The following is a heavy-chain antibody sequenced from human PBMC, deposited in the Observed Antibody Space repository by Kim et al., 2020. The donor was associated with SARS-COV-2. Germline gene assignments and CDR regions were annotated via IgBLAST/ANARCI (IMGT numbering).Heavy chain of an antibody. CDR3: ARTSGARYYFDY. CDR2: IYYSGST. V-gene: IGHV4-59*01. Sequence: SETLSLTCTVSGGSISSYYWSWIRQPPGKGLEWIGYIYYSGSTNYNPSLKSRVTISVDTSKNQFSLKLSSVTAADTAVYYCARTSGARYYFDYWGQGTLVTVSS. D-gene: IGHD7-27*01. CDR1: GGSISSYY. J-gene: IGHJ4*02.